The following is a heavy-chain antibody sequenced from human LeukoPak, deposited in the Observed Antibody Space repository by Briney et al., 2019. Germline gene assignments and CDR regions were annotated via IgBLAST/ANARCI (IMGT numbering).Heavy chain of an antibody. V-gene: IGHV1-8*02. Sequence: ASVKVSCKASGYTFTGYYMHWLRQAPGQGLEWMGWMNPNSGNTGYAQKFQGRVTMTRNTSISTAYMELSSLRSEDTAVYYCARGRGSGHKENWFDPWGQGTLVTVSS. CDR1: GYTFTGYY. J-gene: IGHJ5*02. CDR2: MNPNSGNT. CDR3: ARGRGSGHKENWFDP. D-gene: IGHD6-19*01.